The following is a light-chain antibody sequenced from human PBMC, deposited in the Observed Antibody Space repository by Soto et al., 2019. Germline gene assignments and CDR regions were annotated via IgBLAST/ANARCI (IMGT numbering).Light chain of an antibody. CDR2: VNSGGSH. V-gene: IGLV4-69*01. Sequence: QSVLTLSPSASASLGASVKLTCTLSSGHSNYAIAWHQQQPEKGPRYLMKVNSGGSHIKGDGIPDRFSGSSSGAERYLFISSLQSEDEADYYCQTWGTGSAIVVFGGGTQLTVL. CDR3: QTWGTGSAIVV. J-gene: IGLJ7*01. CDR1: SGHSNYA.